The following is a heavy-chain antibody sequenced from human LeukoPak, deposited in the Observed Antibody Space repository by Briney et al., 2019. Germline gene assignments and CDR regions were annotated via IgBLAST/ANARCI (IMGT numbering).Heavy chain of an antibody. Sequence: GGSLRPSCAASGFTFSSNWMSWVRQAPGKGLEWVANIKQDGSEKYYVDSVKGRFTISRDNAKNSLYLQMNSLRAEDTAVYYCARDLASYYDILTGYYATGAFDIWGQGTMVTVSS. CDR1: GFTFSSNW. V-gene: IGHV3-7*03. CDR2: IKQDGSEK. J-gene: IGHJ3*02. D-gene: IGHD3-9*01. CDR3: ARDLASYYDILTGYYATGAFDI.